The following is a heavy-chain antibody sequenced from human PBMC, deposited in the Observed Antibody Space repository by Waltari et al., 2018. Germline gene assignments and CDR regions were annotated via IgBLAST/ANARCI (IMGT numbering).Heavy chain of an antibody. CDR1: GGSFSGYY. J-gene: IGHJ4*02. V-gene: IGHV4-34*01. CDR3: ARAEGPKARGCDY. CDR2: INHSGST. Sequence: QVQLQQWGAGLLKPSETLSLTCAVYGGSFSGYYWSWIRQPPGKGLEWIGEINHSGSTNYNPSLKSRVTISVDTSKNQFSLKLSSVTAADTAVYYCARAEGPKARGCDYWGQGTLVTVSS.